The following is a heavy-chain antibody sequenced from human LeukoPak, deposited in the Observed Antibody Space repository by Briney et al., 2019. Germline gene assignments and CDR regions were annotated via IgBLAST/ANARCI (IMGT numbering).Heavy chain of an antibody. J-gene: IGHJ6*03. CDR3: ARNQYFYYYMDV. CDR2: IIPIFGTA. CDR1: GGTFSSYA. V-gene: IGHV1-69*05. Sequence: ASVKVSCKASGGTFSSYAISWERQAPGQGLEWMGRIIPIFGTANYAQKFQGRVTMTRNTSISTAYMELSSLRSEDTAVYYCARNQYFYYYMDVWGKGTTVTVSS. D-gene: IGHD2/OR15-2a*01.